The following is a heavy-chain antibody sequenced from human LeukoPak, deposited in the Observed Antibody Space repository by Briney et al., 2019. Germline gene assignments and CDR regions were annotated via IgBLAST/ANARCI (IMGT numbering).Heavy chain of an antibody. Sequence: PSETLSLTCSVSGGSISSYYWSWIRQPPGKGLEWIGYIYYSGSTNYNPSLKSRVTISVDTSKNQFSLKLSSVTAADTAVYHCARGILWFGELLAYYFDYWGQGTLVTVSS. V-gene: IGHV4-59*01. J-gene: IGHJ4*02. CDR3: ARGILWFGELLAYYFDY. D-gene: IGHD3-10*01. CDR2: IYYSGST. CDR1: GGSISSYY.